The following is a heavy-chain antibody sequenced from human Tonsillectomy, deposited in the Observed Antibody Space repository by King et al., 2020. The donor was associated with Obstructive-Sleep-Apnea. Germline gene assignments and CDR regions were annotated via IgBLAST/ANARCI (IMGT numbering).Heavy chain of an antibody. Sequence: VTLKESGPTLVKPTQTLTLTCTFSGFSLSTSGVGVGWIRQPPGKALEWLALIYWDDDNRYSPSLKSRLTITKDTSKNQVVLTMTNMDPVDTATYYCAHKAVIAVAGTWGYWGQGTLVTVSS. CDR3: AHKAVIAVAGTWGY. J-gene: IGHJ4*02. CDR1: GFSLSTSGVG. D-gene: IGHD6-19*01. CDR2: IYWDDDN. V-gene: IGHV2-5*02.